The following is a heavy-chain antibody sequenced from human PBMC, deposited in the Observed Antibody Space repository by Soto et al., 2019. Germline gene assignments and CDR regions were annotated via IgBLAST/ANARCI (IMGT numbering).Heavy chain of an antibody. J-gene: IGHJ6*02. Sequence: QVTLKESGPVLVKPTETLTLTCNVSGFSLSHRRMGVSWIRQPPGKALEWLAHIFWNDEKSYSTSLQSRLTISRCISSTQVVLTMTDVDPVDTATYFCARSQTVVEYEGDYSFGYGMDVWGQGTTVTVSS. D-gene: IGHD2-15*01. CDR1: GFSLSHRRMG. CDR2: IFWNDEK. CDR3: ARSQTVVEYEGDYSFGYGMDV. V-gene: IGHV2-26*01.